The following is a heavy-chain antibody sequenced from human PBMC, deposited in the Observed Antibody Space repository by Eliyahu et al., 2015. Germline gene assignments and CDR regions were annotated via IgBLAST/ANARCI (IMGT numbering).Heavy chain of an antibody. D-gene: IGHD3-22*01. CDR1: XVSXSXGGYY. V-gene: IGHV4-31*03. Sequence: QVQLQESGPGLVKPSQTLSLTCTVSXVSXSXGGYYWXWIRQHPGKXLEWIGYIXYSGSTYYNPSLKSRVTISVDTSKNQFSLKLSSVTAADTAVYYCASGSMIVVAIDYWGQGTLVTVSS. J-gene: IGHJ4*02. CDR2: IXYSGST. CDR3: ASGSMIVVAIDY.